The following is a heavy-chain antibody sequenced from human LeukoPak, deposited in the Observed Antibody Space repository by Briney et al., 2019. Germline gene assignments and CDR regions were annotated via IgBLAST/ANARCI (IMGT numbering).Heavy chain of an antibody. CDR1: GFTFHDYG. D-gene: IGHD6-13*01. Sequence: AGRSLRLSCAASGFTFHDYGMSLVRQAPGKGLEWVSGINWNGGSTGYADSVKGRFTIPRDNAKNSLYLQMNSLRAEDTALYYCARLGTGYSSSWLPYYFDYWGQGTLVTVSS. CDR3: ARLGTGYSSSWLPYYFDY. J-gene: IGHJ4*02. V-gene: IGHV3-20*04. CDR2: INWNGGST.